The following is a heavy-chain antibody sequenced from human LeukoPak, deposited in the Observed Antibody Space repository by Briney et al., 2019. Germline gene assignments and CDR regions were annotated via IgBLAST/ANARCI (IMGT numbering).Heavy chain of an antibody. V-gene: IGHV3-30*18. J-gene: IGHJ4*02. CDR2: ISHDGIRQ. CDR3: AKPGGGYFDS. Sequence: GGSLRLSCAASGFTFSSYGMHWVRQAPGKGLEWVAVISHDGIRQDYADSVKGRFTISRHKFKNTVYLQMNSLIAEDTAVYSCAKPGGGYFDSWGQGTLVTVSS. D-gene: IGHD3-16*01. CDR1: GFTFSSYG.